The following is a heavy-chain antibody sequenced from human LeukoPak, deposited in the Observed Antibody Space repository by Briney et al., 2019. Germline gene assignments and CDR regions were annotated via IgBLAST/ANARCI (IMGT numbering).Heavy chain of an antibody. Sequence: SQTLSLTCTVSGGSISNGNRYWSWVRQHPGKGLEWIGSIYYSGSTSYSPSLNSRVSISIDPSKSQFSLNLKSVTAADTAVYFCAMAGGSGTYYVDYWGQGTLVTVSA. CDR2: IYYSGST. CDR1: GGSISNGNRY. V-gene: IGHV4-31*03. CDR3: AMAGGSGTYYVDY. J-gene: IGHJ4*02. D-gene: IGHD3-10*01.